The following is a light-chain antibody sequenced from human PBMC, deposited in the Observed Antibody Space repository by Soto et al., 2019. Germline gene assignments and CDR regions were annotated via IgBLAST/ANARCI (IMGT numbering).Light chain of an antibody. J-gene: IGKJ5*01. CDR1: QSLLHSDGKTY. CDR3: MQSTRALT. Sequence: VMTQTPLSLSVTPGQPASISCESSQSLLHSDGKTYLYWYLQKPGQPPQLLIYEVSNRFSGVPAGFSGSGSGTDFPLKISRVAGDDVGLYFCMQSTRALTFGQGERLEIE. CDR2: EVS. V-gene: IGKV2D-29*01.